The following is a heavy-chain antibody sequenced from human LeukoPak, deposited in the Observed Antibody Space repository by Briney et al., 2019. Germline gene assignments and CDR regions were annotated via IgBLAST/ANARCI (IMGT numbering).Heavy chain of an antibody. J-gene: IGHJ6*03. Sequence: GGSLRLSCAASGFAFSSYGMNWVRQAPGKGLEWVSYITSSSTIYYADSVKGRFTISRDNAKNSLFLQMNSLRAEDTAVYYCAGEAPYYFYYYMDVWGKGTTVTVSS. CDR1: GFAFSSYG. CDR2: ITSSSTI. CDR3: AGEAPYYFYYYMDV. V-gene: IGHV3-48*04.